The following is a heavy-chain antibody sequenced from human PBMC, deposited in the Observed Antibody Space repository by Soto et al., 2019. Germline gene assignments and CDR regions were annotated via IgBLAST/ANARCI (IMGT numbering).Heavy chain of an antibody. CDR2: ISGAGDST. D-gene: IGHD3-3*01. CDR3: AKDLSTWRGFGLGD. Sequence: EVQLLESGGGSVQPGGSLRLSCVASGFTFSTYAMSWVRQAPGKGLEWVSVISGAGDSTYYADSVKGRFTISRDNSKNTLYLQMNSLRAEDTAVYYCAKDLSTWRGFGLGDWGQGTLVTVSS. V-gene: IGHV3-23*01. CDR1: GFTFSTYA. J-gene: IGHJ4*02.